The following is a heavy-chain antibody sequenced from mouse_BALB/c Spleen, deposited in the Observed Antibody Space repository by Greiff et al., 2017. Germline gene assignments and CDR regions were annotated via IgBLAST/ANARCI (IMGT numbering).Heavy chain of an antibody. J-gene: IGHJ2*01. D-gene: IGHD2-3*01. Sequence: EVKVVESGGGLVKPGGSLKLSCAASGFTFSSYAMSWVRQTPEKRLEWVASISSGGSTYYSDSVKGRFTISRDNARNILYLQMSSLRSEDTAMYYCARDGDGSDYFDYWGQGTTLTVSS. V-gene: IGHV5-6-5*01. CDR2: ISSGGST. CDR3: ARDGDGSDYFDY. CDR1: GFTFSSYA.